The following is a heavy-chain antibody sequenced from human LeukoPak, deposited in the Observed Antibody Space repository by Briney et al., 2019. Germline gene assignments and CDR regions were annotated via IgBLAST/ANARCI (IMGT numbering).Heavy chain of an antibody. CDR3: ARSRSASTSGWYDYFDY. D-gene: IGHD6-19*01. V-gene: IGHV3-30*04. J-gene: IGHJ4*02. CDR2: ISYDGSKK. Sequence: GSLRLSCAASGFTFSSSAMQWVRQAPGKGLEWVAVISYDGSKKYYADSVKGRFTISRDDSKNTLYLQMNSLRGEDTAVYYCARSRSASTSGWYDYFDYWGRGTLVTVSS. CDR1: GFTFSSSA.